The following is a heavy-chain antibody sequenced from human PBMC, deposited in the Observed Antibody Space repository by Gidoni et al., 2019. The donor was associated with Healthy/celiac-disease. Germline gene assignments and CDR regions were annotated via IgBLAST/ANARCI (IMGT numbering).Heavy chain of an antibody. V-gene: IGHV4-4*07. J-gene: IGHJ5*02. CDR2: IYTGGST. CDR3: ARAGDIVVVPAAITDDWFDP. CDR1: GGSISSYY. Sequence: VQLQESGPGLVKPSETLSLTGTVSGGSISSYYWSWIRQPAGTGLEWIGRIYTGGSTTSTPSLTSRVTMSVDTSKNQFSLELRSVTAADTAVYYCARAGDIVVVPAAITDDWFDPWGQGTLVTVSS. D-gene: IGHD2-2*01.